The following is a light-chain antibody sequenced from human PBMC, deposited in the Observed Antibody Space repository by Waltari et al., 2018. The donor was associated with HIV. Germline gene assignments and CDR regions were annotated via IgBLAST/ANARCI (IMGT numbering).Light chain of an antibody. V-gene: IGKV3-15*01. CDR3: QQYNHWPRT. J-gene: IGKJ1*01. CDR1: QSISGN. CDR2: GAS. Sequence: ERVMTQSPATLSLFPRERVTLSCRASQSISGNLAWYQQRRGQAPRLLIYGASTSASGIPARFSGSGSGPDFSLTISSLQSEDSALYYCQQYNHWPRTFGQGTKLEI.